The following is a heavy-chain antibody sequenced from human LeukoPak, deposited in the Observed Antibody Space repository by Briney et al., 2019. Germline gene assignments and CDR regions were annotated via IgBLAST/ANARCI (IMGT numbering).Heavy chain of an antibody. J-gene: IGHJ4*02. CDR1: GFTFSSYG. CDR2: ISYDGSKK. Sequence: GGSLRLSCAASGFTFSSYGMHWVRQAPGKGLEWVAVISYDGSKKYYADSVKGRFTISRDNSKNTLYLQMNSLRAEDTAVYYCARGRGSSSWYSGFWGQGTLVTVSS. V-gene: IGHV3-30*03. CDR3: ARGRGSSSWYSGF. D-gene: IGHD6-13*01.